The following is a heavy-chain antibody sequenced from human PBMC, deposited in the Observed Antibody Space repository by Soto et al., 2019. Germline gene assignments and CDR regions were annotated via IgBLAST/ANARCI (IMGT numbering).Heavy chain of an antibody. V-gene: IGHV5-10-1*01. CDR1: RYSFTSYW. Sequence: GESLKISCKSSRYSFTSYWISWVRQMPGKCLERMGRIDPSDPYTSSSQSFQGHVTISADKSISTADMQWSSLKASDTAMYYCATTPFNIAAAGRVLFYYYGMDVWGQGTTVTVSS. CDR3: ATTPFNIAAAGRVLFYYYGMDV. CDR2: IDPSDPYT. J-gene: IGHJ6*02. D-gene: IGHD6-13*01.